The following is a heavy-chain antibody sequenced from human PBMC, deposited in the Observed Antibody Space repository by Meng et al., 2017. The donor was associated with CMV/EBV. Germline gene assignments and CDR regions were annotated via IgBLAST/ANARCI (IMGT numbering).Heavy chain of an antibody. CDR1: GFTFDDYA. CDR3: ARDQDSYYYDSIGYWDY. D-gene: IGHD3-22*01. CDR2: ISWNSGSI. J-gene: IGHJ4*02. Sequence: SLKISCAASGFTFDDYAMHWVRQAPGKGLEWVSGISWNSGSIGYADSVKGRFTISRDNAKNSLYLQMNSLRAEDTALYYCARDQDSYYYDSIGYWDYWGQGTLVTVSS. V-gene: IGHV3-9*01.